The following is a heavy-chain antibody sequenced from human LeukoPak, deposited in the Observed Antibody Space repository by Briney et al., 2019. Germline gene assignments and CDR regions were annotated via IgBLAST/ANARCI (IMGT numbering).Heavy chain of an antibody. Sequence: GGSLRLSCAASGFTFSSYAMSWVRQAPGKGLEWVSAISGSVGSTYYADSVKGRFTISRDNSKNTLYLQMNSLRAEDTAVCYCAKTVGYGSFDFDYWGQGTLVTVSS. D-gene: IGHD3-10*01. CDR3: AKTVGYGSFDFDY. J-gene: IGHJ4*02. V-gene: IGHV3-23*01. CDR1: GFTFSSYA. CDR2: ISGSVGST.